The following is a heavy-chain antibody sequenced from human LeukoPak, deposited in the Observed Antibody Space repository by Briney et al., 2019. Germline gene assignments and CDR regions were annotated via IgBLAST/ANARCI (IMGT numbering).Heavy chain of an antibody. CDR1: GFTFSSYA. Sequence: GGSLRLSCAASGFTFSSYAMSWVRQAPGKGLEWVSAISGSGGSTYYADSVKGRFTISRDNSKNTLYLQMNRLRAEDTAVYYCAKSLAARPLYYYGMDVWGQGPTVTVSS. V-gene: IGHV3-23*01. CDR2: ISGSGGST. J-gene: IGHJ6*02. CDR3: AKSLAARPLYYYGMDV. D-gene: IGHD6-6*01.